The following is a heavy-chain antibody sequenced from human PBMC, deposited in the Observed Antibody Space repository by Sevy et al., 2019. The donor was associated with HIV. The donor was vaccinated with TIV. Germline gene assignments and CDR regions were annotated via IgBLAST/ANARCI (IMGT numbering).Heavy chain of an antibody. J-gene: IGHJ4*02. V-gene: IGHV3-74*01. D-gene: IGHD1-26*01. CDR3: ARGIGKSGAF. CDR2: INNDGSVR. Sequence: GGALRLSCKCSGFSLSAYWMHWVRQIPGKGLDWVSHINNDGSVRQYADSVKGRFTISRDNVRNTLYLQMESLRAEDAGVYYCARGIGKSGAFWGQGTLVTVSS. CDR1: GFSLSAYW.